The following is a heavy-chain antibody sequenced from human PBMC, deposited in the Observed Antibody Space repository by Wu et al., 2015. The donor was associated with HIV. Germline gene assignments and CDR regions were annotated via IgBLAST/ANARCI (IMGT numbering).Heavy chain of an antibody. D-gene: IGHD3-10*01. CDR3: ARAPPMVRGVINEYFQH. CDR1: GGTFSSYA. J-gene: IGHJ1*01. Sequence: QVQLVQSGAEVKKPGSSVKVSCKASGGTFSSYAISWVRQAPGQGLEWMGRIIPIFGTANYAQKFQGRVTITADESTSTAYMELSSLRSEDTAVYYCARAPPMVRGVINEYFQHWGQGTLVTVSS. CDR2: IIPIFGTA. V-gene: IGHV1-69*13.